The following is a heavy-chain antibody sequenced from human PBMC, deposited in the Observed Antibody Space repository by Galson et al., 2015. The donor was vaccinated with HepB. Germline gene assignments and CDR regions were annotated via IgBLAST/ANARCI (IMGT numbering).Heavy chain of an antibody. Sequence: TCDVSGGSISSNSYYWDWIRQPPGKGLEWIGTIYYSGSTYYNPSLKSRVTMSVDTSKNQFSLTLSSVTAADTAVYYCARHYYGPGRNRPFDYWGQGTLVTVSS. J-gene: IGHJ4*02. D-gene: IGHD3-10*01. CDR1: GGSISSNSYY. CDR2: IYYSGST. CDR3: ARHYYGPGRNRPFDY. V-gene: IGHV4-39*01.